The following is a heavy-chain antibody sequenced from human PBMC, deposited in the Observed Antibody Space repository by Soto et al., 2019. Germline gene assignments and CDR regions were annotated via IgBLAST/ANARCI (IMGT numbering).Heavy chain of an antibody. V-gene: IGHV3-23*01. J-gene: IGHJ4*02. CDR2: ISGSGGST. D-gene: IGHD1-26*01. Sequence: EVQLLESGGGLVQPGGSLRLSCAASGFTFSSYAMSWVRQAPGKGLEWVSAISGSGGSTYYADSVKGRFTISRDNSKNTRYLQMNSLIAEDTAVYYCANLRADSGSYFFDYWGQGTLVTVSS. CDR3: ANLRADSGSYFFDY. CDR1: GFTFSSYA.